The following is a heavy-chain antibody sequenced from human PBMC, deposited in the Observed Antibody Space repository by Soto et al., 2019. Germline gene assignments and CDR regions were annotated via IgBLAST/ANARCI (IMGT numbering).Heavy chain of an antibody. J-gene: IGHJ3*02. Sequence: SETLSLTCAVYGGSISCYYWSWIRQPPGKGLEWIGEINHSGSTNNNPSLKSRVTISVDTSKNRFSLKLSSVTAADTAVYYCASRNYDYAWGSYREEGFDIWGQGTMVTVSS. CDR2: INHSGST. CDR1: GGSISCYY. D-gene: IGHD3-16*02. V-gene: IGHV4-34*01. CDR3: ASRNYDYAWGSYREEGFDI.